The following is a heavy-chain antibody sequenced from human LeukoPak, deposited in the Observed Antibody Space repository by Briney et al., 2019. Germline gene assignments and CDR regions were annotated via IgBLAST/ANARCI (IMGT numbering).Heavy chain of an antibody. J-gene: IGHJ6*04. D-gene: IGHD2-2*01. CDR1: GYNFIGYY. CDR3: ARGVEGMDG. CDR2: INPNTGGT. V-gene: IGHV1-2*04. Sequence: ASVNVSCKASGYNFIGYYMHWVRQAPGQGRVGVGWINPNTGGTNYAQKFQGWVTMTRDTSNSTAYMELSRVKSDDAVVYYCARGVEGMDGWGKGTTVTVSS.